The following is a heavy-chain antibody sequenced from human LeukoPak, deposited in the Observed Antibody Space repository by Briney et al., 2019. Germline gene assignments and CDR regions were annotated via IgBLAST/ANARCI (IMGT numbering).Heavy chain of an antibody. CDR2: ISGSGGST. CDR1: GFTFSSYA. Sequence: GGSLRLSCAASGFTFSSYAMSWVRQAPGKGLEWVSAISGSGGSTYYADSVKGRFTISRDNSKNTLYLQMNSLRAEDTAVYYCANTGSSSSWYPDWFDPWGQGTLVTVSS. J-gene: IGHJ5*02. V-gene: IGHV3-23*01. D-gene: IGHD6-13*01. CDR3: ANTGSSSSWYPDWFDP.